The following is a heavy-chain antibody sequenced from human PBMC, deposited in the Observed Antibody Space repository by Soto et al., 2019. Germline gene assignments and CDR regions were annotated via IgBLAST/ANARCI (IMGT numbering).Heavy chain of an antibody. CDR1: GGTFSSYA. Sequence: QVQLVQSGAEVKKRGSSVKVSCKASGGTFSSYAISWVRQAPGQGLEWMGGIIPIFGTANYAQKFQGRVTITADESTSTAYMELSSLRSEDTAVYYCASLLVDTAMAPGSDYWGQGTLVTVSS. D-gene: IGHD5-18*01. J-gene: IGHJ4*02. CDR3: ASLLVDTAMAPGSDY. V-gene: IGHV1-69*01. CDR2: IIPIFGTA.